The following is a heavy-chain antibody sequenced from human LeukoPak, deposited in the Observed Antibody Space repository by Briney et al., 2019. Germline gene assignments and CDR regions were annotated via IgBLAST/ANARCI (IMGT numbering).Heavy chain of an antibody. Sequence: GGSLRLSCAASGFTFSSYAMSWVRQAPGKGLEWVSVVTNSGSATYYSDSVKGRFTISRDNSRNTLYLQMNSLRAEDTALYYCAKHDYADLTPSPFPLWGQGTLVTVSS. D-gene: IGHD4-17*01. CDR1: GFTFSSYA. V-gene: IGHV3-23*05. CDR3: AKHDYADLTPSPFPL. J-gene: IGHJ4*02. CDR2: VTNSGSAT.